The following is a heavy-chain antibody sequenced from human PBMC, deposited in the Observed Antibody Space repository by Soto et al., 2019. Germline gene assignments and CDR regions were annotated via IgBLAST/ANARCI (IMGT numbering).Heavy chain of an antibody. CDR3: ARVRGYCSSTMCYYYFDN. J-gene: IGHJ4*02. CDR2: INHSGST. V-gene: IGHV4-34*01. CDR1: GGSFSGYY. Sequence: SETLSLTCAVYGGSFSGYYWSWIRQPPGKGLEWIGEINHSGSTNYNPSLKSRVTISVDTSKNQFSLKLSSVTAADTAVYYCARVRGYCSSTMCYYYFDNWGQGTLATVSS. D-gene: IGHD2-2*01.